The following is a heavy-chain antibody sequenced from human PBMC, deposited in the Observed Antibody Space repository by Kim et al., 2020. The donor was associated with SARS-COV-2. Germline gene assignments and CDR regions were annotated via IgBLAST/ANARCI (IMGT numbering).Heavy chain of an antibody. V-gene: IGHV3-30*18. CDR1: GFTFSSYG. CDR3: AKDLGNTILAFDY. Sequence: GGSLRLSCAASGFTFSSYGMHWVRQAPGKGLEWVAVISYDGSNKYYADSVKGRFTISRDNSKNTLYLQMNSLRAEDTAVYYCAKDLGNTILAFDYWGQGTLVTVSS. J-gene: IGHJ4*02. D-gene: IGHD3-10*01. CDR2: ISYDGSNK.